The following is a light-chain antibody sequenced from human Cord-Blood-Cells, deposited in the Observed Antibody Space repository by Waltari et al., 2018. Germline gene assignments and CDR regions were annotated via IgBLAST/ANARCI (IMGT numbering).Light chain of an antibody. CDR3: QQYNNWPPWT. Sequence: EIGMTPSPATLSLSSRGRAHLPCRASPSVSSNLTWYQQKPGQAPRLLIYGASTRATGIPARFSGSGSGTEFTLTISSLQSEDFAVYYCQQYNNWPPWTFGQGTKVEIK. CDR2: GAS. V-gene: IGKV3-15*01. J-gene: IGKJ1*01. CDR1: PSVSSN.